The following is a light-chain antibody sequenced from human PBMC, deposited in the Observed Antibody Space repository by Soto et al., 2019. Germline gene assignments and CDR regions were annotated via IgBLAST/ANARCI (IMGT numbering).Light chain of an antibody. V-gene: IGKV3-20*01. CDR3: QQYGSSLTWT. CDR2: GAS. J-gene: IGKJ1*01. CDR1: QSVHSS. Sequence: EIVLTQSPATLSLSPGERATLSCRASQSVHSSLAWFQQKPGQAPRLLIYGASSRATGIPDRFSGSGSGTDFTLTISRLEPEDFAVYYCQQYGSSLTWTFGQGTKVDIK.